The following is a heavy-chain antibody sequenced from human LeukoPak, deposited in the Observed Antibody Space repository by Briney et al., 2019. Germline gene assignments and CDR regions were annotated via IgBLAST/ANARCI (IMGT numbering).Heavy chain of an antibody. CDR3: VTNYDISTLYYGMDV. CDR2: ISSNGGST. D-gene: IGHD3-9*01. CDR1: GFTFSTYT. Sequence: GGSLRLSCAASGFTFSTYTINWVRQAPGKGLEYVSAISSNGGSTYYADSVKGRFTISRDNSKNTLYLQMSSLRAEDTAVYYCVTNYDISTLYYGMDVWGQGTTVTVSS. V-gene: IGHV3-64D*09. J-gene: IGHJ6*02.